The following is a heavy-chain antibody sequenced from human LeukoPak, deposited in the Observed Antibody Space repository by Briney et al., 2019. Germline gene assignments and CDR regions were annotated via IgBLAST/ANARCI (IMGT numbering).Heavy chain of an antibody. CDR3: ARANSGSNPYDAFDI. J-gene: IGHJ3*02. CDR2: INPNSGGT. D-gene: IGHD4-23*01. V-gene: IGHV1-2*02. CDR1: GYTFTGYY. Sequence: ASVKVSCKASGYTFTGYYMHWVRQAPGQGLEWMGWINPNSGGTNYAQKFQGRVTMTRDTSISTAYMELSRPRSDDTAVYYCARANSGSNPYDAFDIWGQGTMVTVSS.